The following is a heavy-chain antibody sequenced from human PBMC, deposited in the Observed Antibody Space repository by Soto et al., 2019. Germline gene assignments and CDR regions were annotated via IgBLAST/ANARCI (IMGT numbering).Heavy chain of an antibody. CDR2: IYHIGST. J-gene: IGHJ4*02. CDR1: GGSISSSNC. Sequence: QVQLQESGPGLVKPSGTLSLTCAVSGGSISSSNCWTWVRQPPGKGLEWIGEIYHIGSTNYNPSLKSRVTISVDKSKNQFSLNLSSVTAADTAVYYCARVSVSGTYSDYWGQGTLVTVSS. CDR3: ARVSVSGTYSDY. V-gene: IGHV4-4*02. D-gene: IGHD6-19*01.